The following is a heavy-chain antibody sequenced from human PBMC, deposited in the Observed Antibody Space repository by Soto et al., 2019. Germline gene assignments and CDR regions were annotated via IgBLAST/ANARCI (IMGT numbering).Heavy chain of an antibody. V-gene: IGHV3-33*01. CDR2: IWYDGSNK. CDR3: ARDPSDYDILTGYAYYYYGMDV. Sequence: GSLRLSCAASGFTFSSYGMHWVRQAPGKGLEWVAVIWYDGSNKYYADSVKGRFTISRDNSKNTLYLQMNSLRAEDTAVYYCARDPSDYDILTGYAYYYYGMDVWGQGT. CDR1: GFTFSSYG. J-gene: IGHJ6*02. D-gene: IGHD3-9*01.